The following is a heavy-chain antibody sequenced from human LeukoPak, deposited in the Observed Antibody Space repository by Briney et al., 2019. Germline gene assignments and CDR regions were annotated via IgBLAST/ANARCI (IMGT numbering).Heavy chain of an antibody. CDR1: GGSISSSSYY. Sequence: SETLSLTCTVSGGSISSSSYYWGWIRQPPGKGLEWIGIIYYSGSTYYNPSLKSRVTISVDTSKNQFSLKLSSVTAADTAVYYCARRHYYGSAYDYRGQGTLVTVSS. D-gene: IGHD3-10*01. CDR3: ARRHYYGSAYDY. V-gene: IGHV4-39*01. J-gene: IGHJ4*02. CDR2: IYYSGST.